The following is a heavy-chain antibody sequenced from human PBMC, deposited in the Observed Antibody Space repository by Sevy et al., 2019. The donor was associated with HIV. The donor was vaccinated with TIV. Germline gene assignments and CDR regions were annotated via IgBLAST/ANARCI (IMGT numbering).Heavy chain of an antibody. CDR1: AFTFSSYA. Sequence: GGSLRLSCAASAFTFSSYAMHWVRQAPGKGLEWVAVISYDGSNKYYADSVKGRFTISRDNSKNTLYLQMNSLRAEDTAVYYGLRGHPASGSYGADAFDIWGQGTMVTVSS. CDR2: ISYDGSNK. D-gene: IGHD1-26*01. CDR3: LRGHPASGSYGADAFDI. V-gene: IGHV3-30*04. J-gene: IGHJ3*02.